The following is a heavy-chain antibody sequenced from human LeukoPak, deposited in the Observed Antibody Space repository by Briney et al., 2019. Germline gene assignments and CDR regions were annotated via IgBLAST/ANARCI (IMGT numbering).Heavy chain of an antibody. CDR3: AKDSAPDFRERY. V-gene: IGHV3-23*01. J-gene: IGHJ4*02. D-gene: IGHD3-3*01. CDR2: TSGSGGTT. Sequence: GGSLRLSCAASGFTFSSYPMTWVRQTPEKGLEWVSSTSGSGGTTYYADSVKGRFTISRDNSKNTLYLQMNSLRGEDTAVYFCAKDSAPDFRERYWGQGALVSVSS. CDR1: GFTFSSYP.